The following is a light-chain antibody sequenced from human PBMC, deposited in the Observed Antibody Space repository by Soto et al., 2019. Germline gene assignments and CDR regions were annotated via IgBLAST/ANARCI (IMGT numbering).Light chain of an antibody. CDR2: DAS. V-gene: IGKV1-39*01. Sequence: DIQMTQSPSSLSASVGDRVSITCRAGQSISTSLNWYQQKPGKAPKILIYDASNLQGGVPSRFSGSGSGTDFTLTISSLQPEDFATYYCQQNYGIPRTFGGGTKVDIK. CDR3: QQNYGIPRT. J-gene: IGKJ4*01. CDR1: QSISTS.